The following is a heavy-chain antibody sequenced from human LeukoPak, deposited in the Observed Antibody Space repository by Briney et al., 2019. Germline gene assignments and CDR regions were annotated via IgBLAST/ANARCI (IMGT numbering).Heavy chain of an antibody. V-gene: IGHV3-15*01. D-gene: IGHD3-9*01. CDR1: GFTFSNAW. CDR2: IKTKVEGGTT. J-gene: IGHJ4*02. CDR3: ATMEAGLTGKNFGY. Sequence: AGSLRLSCSTSGFTFSNAWLTWVRQPPGKGLEWVGRIKTKVEGGTTDYTGRQKGRFSISRDGPKNTLYLQMNRLKVEDTAVYYYATMEAGLTGKNFGYWGQGTLVTVSS.